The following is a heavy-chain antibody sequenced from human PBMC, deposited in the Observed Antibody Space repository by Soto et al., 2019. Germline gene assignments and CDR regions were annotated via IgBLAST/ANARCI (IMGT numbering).Heavy chain of an antibody. CDR2: IYYSGST. CDR3: ARGSRAVAAGAFFNWFDP. Sequence: SETLSLTCTVSGGSISSYYWSWIRQPPGKGLEWVGYIYYSGSTNYNPSLKSRVTISVDTSKNQFSLKLSPVTAADTAVYYCARGSRAVAAGAFFNWFDPWGQGTLVTVSS. V-gene: IGHV4-59*01. J-gene: IGHJ5*02. D-gene: IGHD6-19*01. CDR1: GGSISSYY.